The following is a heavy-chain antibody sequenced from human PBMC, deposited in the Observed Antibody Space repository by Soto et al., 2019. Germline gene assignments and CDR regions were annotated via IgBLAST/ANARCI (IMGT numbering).Heavy chain of an antibody. CDR1: GFTFTRYS. V-gene: IGHV3-21*06. J-gene: IGHJ4*02. CDR2: ISSTTNYI. Sequence: CLRLSCAASGFTFTRYSMNWVRQAPGKGLEWVSSISSTTNYIYYGDSMKGRFTISRDNAKNSLYLEMNSLRAEDTAVYYCARESEDLTSNFDYWGQGALVTVYS. CDR3: ARESEDLTSNFDY.